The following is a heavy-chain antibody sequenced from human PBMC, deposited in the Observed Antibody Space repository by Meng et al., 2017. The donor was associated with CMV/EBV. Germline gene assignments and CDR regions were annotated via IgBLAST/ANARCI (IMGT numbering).Heavy chain of an antibody. J-gene: IGHJ6*02. CDR2: IKQDGSEK. V-gene: IGHV3-7*01. CDR1: GFTFSSYW. D-gene: IGHD3-3*01. CDR3: ASDFWSGYSGYYYYGMDV. Sequence: GESLKISCAASGFTFSSYWMSWVRQAPGKGLEWVANIKQDGSEKYYVDSVKGRFTISRDNAKNSLYLQMNSLRAEDTAVYYCASDFWSGYSGYYYYGMDVWGQGTTVIVSS.